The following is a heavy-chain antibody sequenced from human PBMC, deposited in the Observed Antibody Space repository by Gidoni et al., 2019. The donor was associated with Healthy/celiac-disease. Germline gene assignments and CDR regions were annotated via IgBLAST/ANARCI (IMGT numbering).Heavy chain of an antibody. CDR1: GGSISSYY. J-gene: IGHJ5*02. D-gene: IGHD2-15*01. Sequence: QVQLQESGPGLVKPSETLSLTCTVSGGSISSYYWSWIRQPPGKGLEWIGYIYYSGSTNYNPSLKSRVTISVDTSKNQFSLKLSSVTAADTAVYYCARVGDDCSGGSCYFRWFDPWGQGTLVTVSS. V-gene: IGHV4-59*01. CDR3: ARVGDDCSGGSCYFRWFDP. CDR2: IYYSGST.